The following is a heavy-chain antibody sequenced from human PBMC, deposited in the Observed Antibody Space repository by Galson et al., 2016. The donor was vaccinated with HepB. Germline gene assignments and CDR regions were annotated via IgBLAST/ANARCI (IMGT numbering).Heavy chain of an antibody. V-gene: IGHV3-74*01. CDR3: VSPLHNDGNSGMSFDI. CDR2: ISGDASRA. J-gene: IGHJ2*01. D-gene: IGHD4-23*01. Sequence: SLRLSCADSRVTFSSYWMHWVRQVPGEGPVWVSVISGDASRARYADSVAGRFIISRDNTKNTLYLEMNSLRADDTAVYYCVSPLHNDGNSGMSFDIWGRGTLVTVSS. CDR1: RVTFSSYW.